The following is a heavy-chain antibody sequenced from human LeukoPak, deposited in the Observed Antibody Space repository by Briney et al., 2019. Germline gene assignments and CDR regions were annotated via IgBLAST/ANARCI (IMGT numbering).Heavy chain of an antibody. CDR1: GGTFSSYA. D-gene: IGHD3-3*01. J-gene: IGHJ4*02. V-gene: IGHV1-69*01. Sequence: GASVKVSCKASGGTFSSYAISWVRQAPGQGLEWMGGIIPIFGTANYAQKFQSRVTITADESTSTAYMELSSLRSEDTAVYYCASKDYDFWSGPPDYWGQGTLVTVSS. CDR3: ASKDYDFWSGPPDY. CDR2: IIPIFGTA.